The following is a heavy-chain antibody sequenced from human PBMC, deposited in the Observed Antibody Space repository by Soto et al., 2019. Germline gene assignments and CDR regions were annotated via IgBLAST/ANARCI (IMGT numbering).Heavy chain of an antibody. V-gene: IGHV4-31*03. D-gene: IGHD6-13*01. Sequence: QVQLQESGPGLVKPSQTLSLTRTVSGGSISSGGYYWSWIRQHPGKGLEWIGSIYHSGTTYYNPSLKSRVTISVDTSKNQFSLKVSSVTAADTAVYYCAREGGYSTTTDYWGQGTLVTVSS. CDR1: GGSISSGGYY. CDR3: AREGGYSTTTDY. J-gene: IGHJ4*02. CDR2: IYHSGTT.